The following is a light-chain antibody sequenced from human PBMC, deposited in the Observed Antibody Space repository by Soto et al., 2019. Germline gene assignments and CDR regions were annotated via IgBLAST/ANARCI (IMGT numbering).Light chain of an antibody. CDR3: QQSGSSPLT. CDR1: QSVSNNY. J-gene: IGKJ4*01. CDR2: GAS. Sequence: EIVLTQSPGTLSLSPGERATLFCRASQSVSNNYLAWYQQKPGQAPRLLIYGASSRATGIPDRFSGGGSGTDFTLTISRLEPEDFAVYYCQQSGSSPLTFGGGTKVEIK. V-gene: IGKV3-20*01.